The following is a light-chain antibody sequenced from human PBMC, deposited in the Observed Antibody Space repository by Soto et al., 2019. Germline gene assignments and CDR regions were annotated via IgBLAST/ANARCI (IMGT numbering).Light chain of an antibody. CDR3: QQLRMYPST. Sequence: IQLTQSPSSLSASVGDRVTLTCRASQDIAIYLAWYQQTPGEAPKXXSYAASTLYGGVPSRFSGSGSGTDFALTITSLKAEDFATYYCQQLRMYPSTFGGGTKVDIK. CDR2: AAS. V-gene: IGKV1-9*01. J-gene: IGKJ4*01. CDR1: QDIAIY.